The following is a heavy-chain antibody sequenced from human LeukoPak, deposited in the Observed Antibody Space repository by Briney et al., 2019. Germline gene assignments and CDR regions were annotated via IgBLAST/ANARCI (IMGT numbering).Heavy chain of an antibody. V-gene: IGHV3-33*06. Sequence: GGSLRLSCAASGFIFSSYGMHWVRQAPGKGLEWVAVIWYDGSIKYYADSVKGRFTISRDSSKNTLYLQMNSLRAEDTAVYYCAKDYFGSIESWGQGTLVTVSS. CDR2: IWYDGSIK. D-gene: IGHD2/OR15-2a*01. J-gene: IGHJ4*02. CDR3: AKDYFGSIES. CDR1: GFIFSSYG.